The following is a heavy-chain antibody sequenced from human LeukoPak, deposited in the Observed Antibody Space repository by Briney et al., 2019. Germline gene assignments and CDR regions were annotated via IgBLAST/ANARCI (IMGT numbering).Heavy chain of an antibody. J-gene: IGHJ4*02. V-gene: IGHV1-2*02. D-gene: IGHD3-10*01. Sequence: GASVKVSCKASGYTFTGYYMHWVRQAPGQGLEWMGWINPNSGGTNYAQKFQGRVTMTRDTSISTAYMELSRLRSDDTAVYYCARALLTPYGSGSYPFDYWGQGTLVAVSS. CDR3: ARALLTPYGSGSYPFDY. CDR2: INPNSGGT. CDR1: GYTFTGYY.